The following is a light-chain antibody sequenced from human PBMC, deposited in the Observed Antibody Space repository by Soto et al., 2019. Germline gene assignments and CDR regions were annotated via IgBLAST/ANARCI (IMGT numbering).Light chain of an antibody. J-gene: IGKJ1*01. V-gene: IGKV1-5*03. Sequence: DIKMTQSPSTLSASVGDRVTITCRASQSISNSLAWYQQKPEKAPKLLINEASSLKSGVPSRFSGTGSGTEYTLTISSLQPHASATYYCQQYNGYWTFGQGTKVEIK. CDR3: QQYNGYWT. CDR1: QSISNS. CDR2: EAS.